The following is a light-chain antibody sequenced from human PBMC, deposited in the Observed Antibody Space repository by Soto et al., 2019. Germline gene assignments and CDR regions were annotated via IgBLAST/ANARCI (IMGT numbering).Light chain of an antibody. Sequence: EIVLTQSPGTLSLSPGERATLSCRASQSVSSNYLAWYQQKPGQAPRLLIYGGSSRATGIPDRFSGSGSGPDFTLTISRLEPEDVAVYYCQHYGGSPPNTFGQGTKLETK. CDR3: QHYGGSPPNT. CDR1: QSVSSNY. J-gene: IGKJ2*01. V-gene: IGKV3-20*01. CDR2: GGS.